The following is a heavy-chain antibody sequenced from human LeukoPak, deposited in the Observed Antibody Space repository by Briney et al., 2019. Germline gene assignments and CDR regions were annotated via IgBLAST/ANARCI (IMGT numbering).Heavy chain of an antibody. CDR3: ARTTYYYDSSGYAY. V-gene: IGHV3-30-3*01. J-gene: IGHJ4*02. D-gene: IGHD3-22*01. CDR1: GFTFSSYA. CDR2: ISYDGNNK. Sequence: GGSLRLSCAASGFTFSSYAMHWVRQAPGKGLEWVAVISYDGNNKYYADSVKGRFTISRDNSKNTLYLQMNSLRAEDTAVYYCARTTYYYDSSGYAYWGQGTLVTVSS.